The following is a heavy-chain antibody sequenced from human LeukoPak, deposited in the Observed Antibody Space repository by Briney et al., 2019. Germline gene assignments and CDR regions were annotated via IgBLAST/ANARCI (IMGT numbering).Heavy chain of an antibody. Sequence: GVSLRLSCAASGFTFSDYSQNWVRQAPGKGLEWVSCISGDSRYIYYADSVKGRSTISRDNAQSSLYLHMNSLRAVDTAVYYCARGPFSSSWSEFDYWGQGTLVTVSS. J-gene: IGHJ4*02. V-gene: IGHV3-21*06. CDR1: GFTFSDYS. CDR3: ARGPFSSSWSEFDY. CDR2: ISGDSRYI. D-gene: IGHD6-13*01.